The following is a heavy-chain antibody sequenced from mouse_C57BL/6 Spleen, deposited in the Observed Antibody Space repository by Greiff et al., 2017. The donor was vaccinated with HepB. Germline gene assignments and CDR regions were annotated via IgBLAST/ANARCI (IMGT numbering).Heavy chain of an antibody. J-gene: IGHJ3*01. Sequence: QVQLQQPGAELVRPGSSVKLSCKASGYTFTSYWMDWVKQRPGQGLEWIGNIYPSDSETHYNQKFKDKATLTVDKSSSTAYMQLSSLTSEDSAVYYCARWNYGNQDPAYWGQGTLVTVSA. V-gene: IGHV1-61*01. CDR2: IYPSDSET. CDR3: ARWNYGNQDPAY. D-gene: IGHD2-1*01. CDR1: GYTFTSYW.